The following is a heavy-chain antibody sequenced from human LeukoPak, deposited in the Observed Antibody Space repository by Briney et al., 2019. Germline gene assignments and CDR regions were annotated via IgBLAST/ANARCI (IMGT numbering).Heavy chain of an antibody. Sequence: SETLSLTCTVSGGSISSSNYNWGWIRQPPGKGQEWIGSIYYSGSTYYNPSLKSRVTISVDTSKNQFSLKLSSVTAADTAVYYCARQDYYGIGAFDIWGQGTMVTVSS. CDR3: ARQDYYGIGAFDI. CDR2: IYYSGST. D-gene: IGHD3-10*01. J-gene: IGHJ3*02. CDR1: GGSISSSNYN. V-gene: IGHV4-39*01.